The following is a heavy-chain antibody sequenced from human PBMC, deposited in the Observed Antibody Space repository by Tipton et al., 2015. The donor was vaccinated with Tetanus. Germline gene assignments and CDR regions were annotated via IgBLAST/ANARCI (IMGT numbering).Heavy chain of an antibody. V-gene: IGHV4-59*02. CDR3: SRGGDNLTFQRPTGRWFDP. D-gene: IGHD1-1*01. CDR2: ISDSGTT. Sequence: TLSLTCTVSGGSVSGHFWSWIRQSPGKGLEWIGYISDSGTTNYNPSLKSRVTMSRDTSNNQISLKLDSVTAADTAVYYCSRGGDNLTFQRPTGRWFDPWGHGTLVTVSS. J-gene: IGHJ5*02. CDR1: GGSVSGHF.